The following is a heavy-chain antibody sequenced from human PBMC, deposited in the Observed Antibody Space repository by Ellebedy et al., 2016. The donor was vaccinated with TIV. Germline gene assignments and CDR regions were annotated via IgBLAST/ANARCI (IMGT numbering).Heavy chain of an antibody. Sequence: AASVKVSCKASGYTFTSYDINWVRQATGQGLEWMGWMNPNSGNTGYAQKFQGRVTMTRNTSISTAYMELSSLRSDDTAVYYCARDRGAAAGSIPDYWGQGTLVTVSS. CDR1: GYTFTSYD. CDR2: MNPNSGNT. J-gene: IGHJ4*02. CDR3: ARDRGAAAGSIPDY. D-gene: IGHD6-13*01. V-gene: IGHV1-8*01.